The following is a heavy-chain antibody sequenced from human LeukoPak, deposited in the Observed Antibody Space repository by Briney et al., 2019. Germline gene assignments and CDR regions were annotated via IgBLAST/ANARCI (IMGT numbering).Heavy chain of an antibody. CDR1: GFTFINYA. J-gene: IGHJ4*02. V-gene: IGHV3-64*01. Sequence: GGALRLSCSASGFTFINYAIHWVRQAPGKGLEYVSAITTNGGSTYYANSVKGRFTISRDNSKNTLYLQMGSLRAEDMAVYYCARGYVLLDYWGQGTLVTVSS. CDR2: ITTNGGST. D-gene: IGHD2/OR15-2a*01. CDR3: ARGYVLLDY.